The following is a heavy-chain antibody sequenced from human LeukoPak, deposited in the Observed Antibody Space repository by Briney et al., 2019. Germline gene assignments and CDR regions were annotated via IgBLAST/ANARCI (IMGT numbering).Heavy chain of an antibody. V-gene: IGHV4-34*01. CDR2: INHSGST. Sequence: PSETLSLTCAVYGGSFSGYYWSWIRQPPGKGLEWIGEINHSGSTNYNPSLKSRVTMSVDTSKNQFSLKLRSVTAADTAMYYCARVSGAGYNSRGYFDYWGQGTLVTVSS. J-gene: IGHJ4*02. D-gene: IGHD5-24*01. CDR1: GGSFSGYY. CDR3: ARVSGAGYNSRGYFDY.